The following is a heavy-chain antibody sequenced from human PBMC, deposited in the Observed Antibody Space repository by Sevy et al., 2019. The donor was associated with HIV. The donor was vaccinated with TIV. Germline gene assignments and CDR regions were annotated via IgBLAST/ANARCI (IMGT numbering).Heavy chain of an antibody. CDR2: ISSSSSTI. J-gene: IGHJ3*02. V-gene: IGHV3-48*02. CDR3: ATIGSIFGVVIHPTDAFDI. CDR1: GFTFSSYS. D-gene: IGHD3-3*01. Sequence: GESLKISCAASGFTFSSYSMNWVRQAPGKGLEWVSYISSSSSTIYYADSVKGRFTISRDNAKNSLYLQMNSLRDEDTAVYYCATIGSIFGVVIHPTDAFDIWGQRTMVTVSS.